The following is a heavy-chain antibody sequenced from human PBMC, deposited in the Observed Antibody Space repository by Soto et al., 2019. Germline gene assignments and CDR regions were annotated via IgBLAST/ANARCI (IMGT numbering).Heavy chain of an antibody. V-gene: IGHV4-61*01. D-gene: IGHD1-26*01. CDR2: IYYSGSN. CDR3: AGGSGWFDP. J-gene: IGHJ5*02. Sequence: QVQLQESGPGLVKPSETLSLTCTVSGGSVSSGSYYWSWIRQPPGKGLEWIGYIYYSGSNNYNPSLKSRVTISVDTSKNQFSLKLSSVTAADTAVYYCAGGSGWFDPWGQGTLVTVSS. CDR1: GGSVSSGSYY.